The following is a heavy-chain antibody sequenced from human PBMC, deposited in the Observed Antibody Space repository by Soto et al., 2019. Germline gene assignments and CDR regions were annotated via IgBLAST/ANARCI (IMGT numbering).Heavy chain of an antibody. CDR2: IDPSDSYT. Sequence: PGESLNISCKGSGYSFTSYWISWVRQMPGKGLEWMGRIDPSDSYTNYSPSFQGHVTISADKSISTAYLQWSSLKASDTAMYYCARLPEYSGSTTRYGMDVWGQGTTVTVSS. J-gene: IGHJ6*02. V-gene: IGHV5-10-1*01. CDR1: GYSFTSYW. D-gene: IGHD1-26*01. CDR3: ARLPEYSGSTTRYGMDV.